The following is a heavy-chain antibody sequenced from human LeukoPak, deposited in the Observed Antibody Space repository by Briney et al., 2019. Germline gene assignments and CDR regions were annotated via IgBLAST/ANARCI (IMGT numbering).Heavy chain of an antibody. Sequence: PGGSLRLSCAASGFTFSGYDMNWVRQAPGKGLEWVSYISSSGTTIYYADSVRGRFTISRDNAKNSLYLQMNSLRAEDTAVYYRARGGSFFVYWGQGTLVTVSS. CDR2: ISSSGTTI. J-gene: IGHJ4*02. D-gene: IGHD1-26*01. CDR3: ARGGSFFVY. V-gene: IGHV3-48*03. CDR1: GFTFSGYD.